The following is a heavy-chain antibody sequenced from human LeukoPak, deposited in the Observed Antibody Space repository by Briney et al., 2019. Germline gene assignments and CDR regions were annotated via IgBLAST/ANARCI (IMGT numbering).Heavy chain of an antibody. Sequence: SETLSLTCTVSGGSISSSSNYWGWSRQPPGKGLEWIGSIYYSGNTYYNASLKSRVTISVDASKNQFSVNLSSVTAADTAVYYCAKDRGITGTTSGMDVWGQGTTVTVSS. CDR1: GGSISSSSNY. CDR2: IYYSGNT. CDR3: AKDRGITGTTSGMDV. V-gene: IGHV4-39*02. D-gene: IGHD1-7*01. J-gene: IGHJ6*02.